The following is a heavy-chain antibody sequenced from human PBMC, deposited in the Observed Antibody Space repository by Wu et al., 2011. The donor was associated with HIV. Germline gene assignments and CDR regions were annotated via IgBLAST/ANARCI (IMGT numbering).Heavy chain of an antibody. Sequence: QVQLVQSGAEVKKPGASVKVSCKASGYTFTDYYLHWVRQAPGQGLEWMGWIYPNSGGTKYAQKFQGRVTMTRDTSTSTAYMELSRLRSEDTAVYYCASVRCHVDHCYFPLLGTAFDIWGPRDNGHRLF. V-gene: IGHV1-2*02. J-gene: IGHJ3*02. CDR1: GYTFTDYY. CDR2: IYPNSGGT. CDR3: ASVRCHVDHCYFPLLGTAFDI. D-gene: IGHD2-15*01.